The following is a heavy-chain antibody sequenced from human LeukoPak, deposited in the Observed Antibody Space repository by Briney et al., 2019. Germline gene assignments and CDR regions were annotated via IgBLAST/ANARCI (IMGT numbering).Heavy chain of an antibody. CDR1: GFTFSSYT. J-gene: IGHJ3*02. V-gene: IGHV3-23*01. CDR2: ISGSGGST. CDR3: AKDLNILTGLDAFDI. Sequence: PGGSLRLSCAASGFTFSSYTMYWVRQAPGKGLEWVSAISGSGGSTYYADSVKGRFTISRDNSKNTLYLQMNSLRAEDTAVYYCAKDLNILTGLDAFDIWGQGTMVTVSS. D-gene: IGHD3-9*01.